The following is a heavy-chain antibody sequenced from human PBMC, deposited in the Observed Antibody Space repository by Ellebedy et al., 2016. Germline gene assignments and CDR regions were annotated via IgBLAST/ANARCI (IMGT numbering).Heavy chain of an antibody. D-gene: IGHD3-10*01. CDR3: ARDRGGLTYYKDY. J-gene: IGHJ4*02. CDR2: IYRSGST. CDR1: GYSISSGYY. Sequence: SETLSLXXTVSGYSISSGYYWVWIRQAPGKGLEWIASIYRSGSTYYNPSLWSRVTMSVDKSRNQFSLRLTSVTAADTAVYYCARDRGGLTYYKDYWGQGKLVTVSS. V-gene: IGHV4-38-2*02.